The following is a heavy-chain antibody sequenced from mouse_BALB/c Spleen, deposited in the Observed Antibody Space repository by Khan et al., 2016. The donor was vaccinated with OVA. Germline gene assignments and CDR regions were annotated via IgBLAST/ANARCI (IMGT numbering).Heavy chain of an antibody. CDR2: ISSSGST. CDR3: AMDGSRYNYAMDY. CDR1: GYSITSDYA. V-gene: IGHV3-2*02. Sequence: EVQLQESGPGLVKPSQSLSLTCTVTGYSITSDYAWNWIRQFPGNKLEWMGYISSSGSTNYNPALKSRISISRETSKNPFFLQLNSVTTEDTATYYCAMDGSRYNYAMDYWGQGTSVTVSS. J-gene: IGHJ4*01. D-gene: IGHD2-3*01.